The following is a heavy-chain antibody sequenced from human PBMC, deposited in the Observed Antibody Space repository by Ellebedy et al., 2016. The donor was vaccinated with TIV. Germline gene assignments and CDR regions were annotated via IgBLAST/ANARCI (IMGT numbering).Heavy chain of an antibody. CDR1: GFTFSSYA. J-gene: IGHJ6*02. V-gene: IGHV3-23*01. Sequence: GGSLRLSXAASGFTFSSYAMSWVRQAPGKGLEWVSAISGSGGSTYYADSVKGRFTISRDNSKNTLYLQMNSLRAEDTAVYYCANPRYCSSTSCYVGFGMDVWGQGTTVTVSS. CDR2: ISGSGGST. D-gene: IGHD2-2*01. CDR3: ANPRYCSSTSCYVGFGMDV.